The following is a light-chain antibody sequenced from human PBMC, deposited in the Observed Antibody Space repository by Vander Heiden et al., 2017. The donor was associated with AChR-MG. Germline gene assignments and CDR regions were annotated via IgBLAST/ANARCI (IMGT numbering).Light chain of an antibody. V-gene: IGKV3-11*01. Sequence: DIAVTQSPPTLSLSPGERATLSCRASQSVSSYLAWYQQKPGQAPRLLIYEASNRATGIPARFSGSGSGTDFTLTISSLEPEDFAVYYCQQRSNWPKTFGQGTKVEIK. CDR1: QSVSSY. J-gene: IGKJ1*01. CDR3: QQRSNWPKT. CDR2: EAS.